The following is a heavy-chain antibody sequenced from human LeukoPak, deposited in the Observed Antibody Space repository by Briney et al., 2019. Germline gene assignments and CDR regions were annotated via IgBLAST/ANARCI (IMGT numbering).Heavy chain of an antibody. CDR1: GFTFSSYA. CDR3: AKAWALYGDIDFDY. Sequence: GGSLRLPCAASGFTFSSYAMSWVLQAPGKGLEWVSAISGSGGSTYYADSVKGRFTISRDNSKNTLYLQMNSLRAEDTAVYYCAKAWALYGDIDFDYWGQGTLVTVSS. V-gene: IGHV3-23*01. J-gene: IGHJ4*02. CDR2: ISGSGGST. D-gene: IGHD4-17*01.